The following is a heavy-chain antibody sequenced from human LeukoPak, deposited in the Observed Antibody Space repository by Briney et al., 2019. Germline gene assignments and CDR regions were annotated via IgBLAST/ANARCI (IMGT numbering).Heavy chain of an antibody. J-gene: IGHJ4*02. V-gene: IGHV1-2*02. D-gene: IGHD3-3*01. CDR3: ARAYTEYYDFWSGYNREFGYYFDY. CDR2: INPNSGGT. Sequence: AASVKVSCKASGYTFTGYYMHWVRQAPGQGLEWMGWINPNSGGTNYAQKFQGRVTMTRDTSISTAYMELSRLRSDDTAVYYCARAYTEYYDFWSGYNREFGYYFDYWGQGTLVTVSS. CDR1: GYTFTGYY.